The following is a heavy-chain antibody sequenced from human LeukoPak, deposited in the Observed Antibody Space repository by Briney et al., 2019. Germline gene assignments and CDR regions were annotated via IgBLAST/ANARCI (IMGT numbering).Heavy chain of an antibody. CDR1: GYTFTGYY. J-gene: IGHJ3*02. CDR2: INPNSGVT. CDR3: ARGPRGSLIVLMVYAIRGGNAFDI. D-gene: IGHD2-8*01. V-gene: IGHV1-2*02. Sequence: ASVKVSCKASGYTFTGYYMHWVRQAPGQGLEWMGWINPNSGVTNYAQKFQGRVTMTRDTSISTAYMELSRLRSDDTAVYYCARGPRGSLIVLMVYAIRGGNAFDIWGQGTMVTVSS.